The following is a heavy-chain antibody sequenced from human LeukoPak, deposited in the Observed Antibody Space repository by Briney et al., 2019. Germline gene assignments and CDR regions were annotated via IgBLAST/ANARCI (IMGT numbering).Heavy chain of an antibody. Sequence: GGSLRLSCAASGFTFSSYSMNWVRQAPGKGLEWVSYISSSSSTIYYADSVKGRFTISRHNSKNTLYLQMNSLRAEDTAVYYCASGPYSSSWNYFDYWGQGTLVTVSS. CDR3: ASGPYSSSWNYFDY. CDR1: GFTFSSYS. J-gene: IGHJ4*02. V-gene: IGHV3-48*01. D-gene: IGHD6-13*01. CDR2: ISSSSSTI.